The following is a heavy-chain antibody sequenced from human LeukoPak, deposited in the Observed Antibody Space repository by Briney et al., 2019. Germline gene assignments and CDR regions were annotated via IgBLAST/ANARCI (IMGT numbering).Heavy chain of an antibody. CDR3: ARGGRGVISYWFDP. J-gene: IGHJ5*02. V-gene: IGHV4-59*01. Sequence: SETLSLTCTVSGGSITSYYWSLIRQPPGKGLVWIGYISYSGSTNYNPSLKSRVTISVDTSKNQFSLKLSSVTVADTAVYYCARGGRGVISYWFDPWGQGTLVTVSS. D-gene: IGHD3-10*01. CDR1: GGSITSYY. CDR2: ISYSGST.